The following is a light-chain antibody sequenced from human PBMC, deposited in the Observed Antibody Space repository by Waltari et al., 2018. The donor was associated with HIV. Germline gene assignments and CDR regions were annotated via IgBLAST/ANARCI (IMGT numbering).Light chain of an antibody. CDR1: SSNIGETY. J-gene: IGLJ2*01. V-gene: IGLV1-51*01. CDR2: DKN. CDR3: ATWDSSLNSVV. Sequence: SVLTQPPSVSAAAGQKVTISCSGSSSNIGETYVSWFQQIPRTAPRLLIYDKNERHSGIPDRFSGSKSGTSATLAITGLQTGDEADYYCATWDSSLNSVVFGGGTKLTVL.